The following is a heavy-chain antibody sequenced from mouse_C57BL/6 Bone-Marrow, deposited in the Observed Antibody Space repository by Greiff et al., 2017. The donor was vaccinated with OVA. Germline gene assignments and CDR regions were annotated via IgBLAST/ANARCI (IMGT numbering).Heavy chain of an antibody. V-gene: IGHV10-1*01. D-gene: IGHD4-1*01. CDR3: VLLGRRAMDY. J-gene: IGHJ4*01. CDR2: IRSKSNNYAT. CDR1: GFSFNTYA. Sequence: EVMLLESGGGLVQPKGSLKLSCAASGFSFNTYAMNWVRQAPGKGLEWVARIRSKSNNYATYYADSVKDRFTISRDDSESMLYLQMNNLKTEDTAMYYCVLLGRRAMDYWGQGTSVTVSS.